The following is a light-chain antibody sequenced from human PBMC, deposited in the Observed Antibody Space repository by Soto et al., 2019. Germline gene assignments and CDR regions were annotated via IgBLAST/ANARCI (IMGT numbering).Light chain of an antibody. CDR2: DAS. CDR3: QQSYDPPWT. V-gene: IGKV1-39*01. J-gene: IGKJ1*01. Sequence: DIQMTQSPSSLSASVGDRVSITCRASQRISGFLNWYLQKPGKAPKLLIFDASNLQSGVPSRFSGSGSGTDFTLTISTLQPEDFATYYCQQSYDPPWTFGQGTEV. CDR1: QRISGF.